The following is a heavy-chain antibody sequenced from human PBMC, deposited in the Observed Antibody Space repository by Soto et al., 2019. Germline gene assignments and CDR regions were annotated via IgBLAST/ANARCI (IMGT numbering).Heavy chain of an antibody. D-gene: IGHD3-3*01. CDR2: IDWDDDK. V-gene: IGHV2-70*01. CDR1: GFSLSTSGMC. Sequence: ESGPTLVNPTQTLTLTCTFSGFSLSTSGMCVSWIRQPPGKAMEWLALIDWDDDKYYSTSLKTRLTISKDTSKNQVVLTMTNMDPVDTATYYCARNPKRYDFWSGYYPNYYYYGMDVWGQGTTVTVSS. J-gene: IGHJ6*02. CDR3: ARNPKRYDFWSGYYPNYYYYGMDV.